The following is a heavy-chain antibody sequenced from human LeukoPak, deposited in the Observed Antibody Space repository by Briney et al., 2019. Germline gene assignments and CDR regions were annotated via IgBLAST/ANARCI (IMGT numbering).Heavy chain of an antibody. D-gene: IGHD2-2*01. V-gene: IGHV1-2*02. Sequence: ASVKVSCKTSGYTFSDYYIHWVRQAPGQGLEWMGWLSPNSGGINSAQKFQGRVTMTRDTSISTAYMELNRLRSDDTAVYYCARCSTSCSNFDYWGQGTLVTVFS. J-gene: IGHJ4*02. CDR3: ARCSTSCSNFDY. CDR1: GYTFSDYY. CDR2: LSPNSGGI.